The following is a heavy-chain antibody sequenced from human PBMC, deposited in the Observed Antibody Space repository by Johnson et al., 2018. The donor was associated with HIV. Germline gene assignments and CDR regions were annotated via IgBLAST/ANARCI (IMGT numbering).Heavy chain of an antibody. J-gene: IGHJ3*02. CDR3: ASKLPYDSSGYYYSGRDALDI. V-gene: IGHV3-66*01. CDR1: GFTVSSNY. D-gene: IGHD3-22*01. Sequence: VQLVESGGGLVQPGGSLRLSCAASGFTVSSNYMSWVRQAPGKGLEWVSVIYSGGSTYYADSVKGRFTISRDNSKNTLYLQMNSLRAEDTAVYYCASKLPYDSSGYYYSGRDALDIWGQGTMVTVSS. CDR2: IYSGGST.